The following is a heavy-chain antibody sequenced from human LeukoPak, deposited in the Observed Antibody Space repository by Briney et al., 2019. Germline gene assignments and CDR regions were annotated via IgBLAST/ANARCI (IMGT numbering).Heavy chain of an antibody. Sequence: SETLSLTCAVYGGSFSGYYWSWIRQPPGKGLEWIGEINHSGSTNYNPSLKSRVTISVDTSKNQFSLKLSSVTAADTAVYYCARDLWSYSSSSYGMDVWGQGTRVTVSS. CDR3: ARDLWSYSSSSYGMDV. J-gene: IGHJ6*02. CDR2: INHSGST. CDR1: GGSFSGYY. V-gene: IGHV4-34*01. D-gene: IGHD6-13*01.